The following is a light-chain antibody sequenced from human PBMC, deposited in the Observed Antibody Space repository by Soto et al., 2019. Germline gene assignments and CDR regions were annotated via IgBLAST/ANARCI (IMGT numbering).Light chain of an antibody. CDR2: DVS. CDR3: CSYAGSHTFV. V-gene: IGLV2-11*01. Sequence: QSVLTQPRSVSGSPGQSVTISCTGTSSDVGGYNFVSWYQQYPGKAPKFMIYDVSKRPSGVPDRFSGSKSGNTASLTISGLPAEDEADYYCCSYAGSHTFVFGTGTKVTVL. CDR1: SSDVGGYNF. J-gene: IGLJ1*01.